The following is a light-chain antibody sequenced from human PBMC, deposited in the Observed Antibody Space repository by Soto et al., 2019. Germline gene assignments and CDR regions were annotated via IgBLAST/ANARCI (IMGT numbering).Light chain of an antibody. CDR2: GAS. CDR1: QSVSSN. CDR3: QQYNSWPLT. J-gene: IGKJ4*01. Sequence: EIVMTQSPGTLSVSPGERATLACRASQSVSSNLAWYQQKPGQVPRLLIYGASTRATGIPVRFSGSGSGTDFTLTISSLQSEDFAVYYCQQYNSWPLTFGGGTKVEIK. V-gene: IGKV3-15*01.